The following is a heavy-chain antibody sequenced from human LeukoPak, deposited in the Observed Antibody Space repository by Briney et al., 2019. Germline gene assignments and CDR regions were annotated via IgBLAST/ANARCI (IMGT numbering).Heavy chain of an antibody. V-gene: IGHV3-21*01. D-gene: IGHD5-18*01. Sequence: GGSLRLSCAASGFTFSSYSMNWVRQVPGKGLEWVSSISSSSSYIYYADSVKGRFTISRDNAKNSLYLQMNSLRAEDTAVYYCASTQRGYSYGSLYYYMDVWGKGTTVTVSS. CDR3: ASTQRGYSYGSLYYYMDV. J-gene: IGHJ6*03. CDR1: GFTFSSYS. CDR2: ISSSSSYI.